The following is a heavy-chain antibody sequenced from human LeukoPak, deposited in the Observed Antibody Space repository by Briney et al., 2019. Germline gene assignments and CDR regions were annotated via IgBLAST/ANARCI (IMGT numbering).Heavy chain of an antibody. V-gene: IGHV1-18*04. D-gene: IGHD3-16*02. J-gene: IGHJ5*02. Sequence: GASVKVSCKASGYTFTSYYLHWVRQAPGQGLEWMGWISAYNGNTNYAQKLQGRVTMTTDTSTSTAYMELRSLRSDDTAVYYCASSVLVYDYVWGSYRPNWFDPWGQGTLVTVSS. CDR1: GYTFTSYY. CDR3: ASSVLVYDYVWGSYRPNWFDP. CDR2: ISAYNGNT.